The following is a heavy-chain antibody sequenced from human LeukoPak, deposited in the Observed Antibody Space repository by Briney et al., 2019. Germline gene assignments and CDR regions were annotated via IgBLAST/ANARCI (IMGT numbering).Heavy chain of an antibody. D-gene: IGHD1/OR15-1a*01. Sequence: GGSLRLSCAASGFTFSSYDMHWVRRAPGKGLEWVASIWHDGNRKYHADSVEGRFTISRDNSKNTVYVQMNSLRADDTAVYYCTRAAGITGTSRDNWFDPWGREPWSSSPQ. CDR2: IWHDGNRK. V-gene: IGHV3-33*01. CDR3: TRAAGITGTSRDNWFDP. CDR1: GFTFSSYD. J-gene: IGHJ5*02.